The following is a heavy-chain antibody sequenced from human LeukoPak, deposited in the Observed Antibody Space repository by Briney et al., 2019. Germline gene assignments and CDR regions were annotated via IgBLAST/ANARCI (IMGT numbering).Heavy chain of an antibody. CDR3: AREGQVGATD. D-gene: IGHD1-26*01. V-gene: IGHV1-46*01. J-gene: IGHJ4*02. CDR1: GYTFTSYY. CDR2: INPSGGST. Sequence: ASVKVSCKASGYTFTSYYMHWVRQAPGQGLEWMGIINPSGGSTSYAQKFQGRVTMTRDTSISTAYMELSRLRSDDTAVYYCAREGQVGATDWGQGTLVTVSS.